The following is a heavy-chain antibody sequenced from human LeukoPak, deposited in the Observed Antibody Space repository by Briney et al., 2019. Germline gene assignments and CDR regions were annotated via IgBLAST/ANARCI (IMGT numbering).Heavy chain of an antibody. CDR3: ARDRTIVGATVGHY. D-gene: IGHD1-26*01. Sequence: GRSLRLSCAASGFTFSSCAMHWVRQAPGKGLEWVAVISYDGSNKYYADSVKGRFTISRDNSKNTLYLQMNSLRAEDTAVYYCARDRTIVGATVGHYWGQGTLVTVSS. V-gene: IGHV3-30*04. CDR1: GFTFSSCA. CDR2: ISYDGSNK. J-gene: IGHJ4*02.